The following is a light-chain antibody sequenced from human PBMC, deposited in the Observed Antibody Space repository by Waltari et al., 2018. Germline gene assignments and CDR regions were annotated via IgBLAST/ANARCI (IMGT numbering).Light chain of an antibody. Sequence: EIVLTQSPDFQSVTPEEKVTITCRASQSIGSRLHWSQQKPNQSPTLLIKNASQSIAGVPSRFSGSGSGTDFTITINSLEAEDAAVYYCHQIASVPRTFGPGTKVEIK. CDR1: QSIGSR. V-gene: IGKV6D-21*02. CDR2: NAS. J-gene: IGKJ1*01. CDR3: HQIASVPRT.